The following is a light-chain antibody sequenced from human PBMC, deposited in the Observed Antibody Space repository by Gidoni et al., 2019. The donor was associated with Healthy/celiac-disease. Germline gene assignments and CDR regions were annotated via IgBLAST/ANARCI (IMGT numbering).Light chain of an antibody. CDR2: GAS. J-gene: IGKJ2*01. V-gene: IGKV3-20*01. CDR3: QQYGSSYT. CDR1: QSVSSSY. Sequence: EVVLTPSPLPLSLSPGERSTPSCRACQSVSSSYLAWHQQKPGQAPRLLIYGASRRATGIPDRFSGSGSGTDFTLTISRLEPEDFAVYYCQQYGSSYTFGQGTKLEIK.